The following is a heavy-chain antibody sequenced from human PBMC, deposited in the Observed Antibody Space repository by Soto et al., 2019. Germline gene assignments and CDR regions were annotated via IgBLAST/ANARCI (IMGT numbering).Heavy chain of an antibody. CDR2: IIPIFGTA. CDR3: ARAEYRQQLVNYGMDV. Sequence: QVQLVQSGAEVKKPGSLVKVSCKASGGTFSSYAISWVRQAPGQGLEWMGGIIPIFGTANYAQKFQGRVTITADKSTSTAYMELSSLRSEDTAVYYCARAEYRQQLVNYGMDVWGQGTTVTVSS. J-gene: IGHJ6*02. V-gene: IGHV1-69*06. CDR1: GGTFSSYA. D-gene: IGHD6-13*01.